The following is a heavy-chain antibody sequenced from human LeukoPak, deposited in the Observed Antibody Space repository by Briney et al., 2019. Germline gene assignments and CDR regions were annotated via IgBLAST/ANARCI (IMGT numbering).Heavy chain of an antibody. CDR1: GFTSSTYG. D-gene: IGHD6-13*01. CDR2: IRYDGSNK. V-gene: IGHV3-30*03. CDR3: ARDLKEAAVTCFDY. Sequence: GGSLRLSCAASGFTSSTYGMHWVRQAPGKGLEWVAIIRYDGSNKYYADSVKGRITISRDNSKNTLYLQMNSLRAEDTGVYYCARDLKEAAVTCFDYWGQGTLVTVSS. J-gene: IGHJ4*02.